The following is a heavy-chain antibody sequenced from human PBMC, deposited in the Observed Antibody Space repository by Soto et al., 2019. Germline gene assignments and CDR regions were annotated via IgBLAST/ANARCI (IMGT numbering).Heavy chain of an antibody. V-gene: IGHV2-5*01. J-gene: IGHJ6*02. Sequence: GPTLVNPTQTLTLTCNFSGFAFSTSGVGVAWIRQPPGKALEWLALIYWNDDKRYRPSMKSRLTITKDTSKNQVVLTMTNMDPVDTATYYCAHSPYGSGKNYYYYAMDVWGQGTTVTVSS. CDR1: GFAFSTSGVG. CDR2: IYWNDDK. CDR3: AHSPYGSGKNYYYYAMDV. D-gene: IGHD3-10*01.